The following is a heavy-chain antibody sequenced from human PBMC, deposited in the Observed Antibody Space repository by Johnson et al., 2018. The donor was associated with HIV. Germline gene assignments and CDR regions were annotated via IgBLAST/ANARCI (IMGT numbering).Heavy chain of an antibody. CDR1: GFTFSNAW. V-gene: IGHV3-15*01. CDR2: IKSKTDGGTT. Sequence: VQLVESGGGLVKPGGSLRLSCAASGFTFSNAWMSWVRQAPGKGLEWVGRIKSKTDGGTTDYAAPVKGRFTISRDDSKNTLYLQMNSLRVEDTAIYYCAGRSSAWYEDAVDIWGQGTMVTVSS. D-gene: IGHD6-19*01. J-gene: IGHJ3*02. CDR3: AGRSSAWYEDAVDI.